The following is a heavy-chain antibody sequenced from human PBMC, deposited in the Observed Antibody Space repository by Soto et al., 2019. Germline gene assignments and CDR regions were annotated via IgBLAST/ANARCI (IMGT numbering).Heavy chain of an antibody. CDR1: EFTFNNYC. V-gene: IGHV3-74*01. Sequence: EVQLVESGGGLVQPGGSLRLSCAASEFTFNNYCMHWVRQVPGTGLEWVSRINTDGSTTNYADSVMGRFTTSSDNAFNTVYLQMLRMRAEDTAVYYCARGIYLKYGLDVWGQGATITVAS. J-gene: IGHJ6*02. CDR2: INTDGSTT. D-gene: IGHD3-16*02. CDR3: ARGIYLKYGLDV.